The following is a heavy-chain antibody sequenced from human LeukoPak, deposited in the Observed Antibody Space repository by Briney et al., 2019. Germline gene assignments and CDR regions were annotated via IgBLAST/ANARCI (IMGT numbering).Heavy chain of an antibody. CDR1: GFTFSSYG. Sequence: QAGGSLRLSCAASGFTFSSYGMHWVRQAPGKGLEWVAVISYDGSNKYYADSVKGRFTISRDNSKNTLYLQMNSLRAEDTAVYYCARESAAYGEMYPFDYWGQGTLVTVSS. J-gene: IGHJ4*02. V-gene: IGHV3-30*03. CDR3: ARESAAYGEMYPFDY. D-gene: IGHD2-2*01. CDR2: ISYDGSNK.